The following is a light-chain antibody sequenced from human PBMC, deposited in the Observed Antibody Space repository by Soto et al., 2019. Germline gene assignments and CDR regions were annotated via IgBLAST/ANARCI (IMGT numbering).Light chain of an antibody. CDR3: QQYGSSPWT. Sequence: EIVLTQSPGTLSLSPGERATLSCRASQSVTSSYLAWYQQKPGQAPRLLIYGASSRATGIPDRFSGSGSGTDFTLTISRLVSEDFAVYYFQQYGSSPWTFGQGTKVDIK. CDR2: GAS. V-gene: IGKV3-20*01. CDR1: QSVTSSY. J-gene: IGKJ1*01.